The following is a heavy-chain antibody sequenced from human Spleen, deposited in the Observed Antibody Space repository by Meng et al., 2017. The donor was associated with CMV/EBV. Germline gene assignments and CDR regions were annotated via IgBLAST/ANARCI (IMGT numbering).Heavy chain of an antibody. CDR3: ARHRSGGDSEFDY. V-gene: IGHV3-66*04. J-gene: IGHJ4*02. D-gene: IGHD1-26*01. CDR1: GFTVSRNY. Sequence: GESLKISCAASGFTVSRNYMNWVRQAPGKGLEWVSVIYSGGNTYYADSVQGRFTFSRDNSKNTPYLQMNSLRAEDTAVYYCARHRSGGDSEFDYWGQGALVTVSS. CDR2: IYSGGNT.